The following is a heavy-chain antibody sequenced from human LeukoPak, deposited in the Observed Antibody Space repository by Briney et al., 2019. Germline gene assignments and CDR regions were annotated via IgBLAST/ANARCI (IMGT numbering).Heavy chain of an antibody. CDR2: ISAYNGNT. V-gene: IGHV1-18*01. CDR3: ARMKSSRGSPDC. Sequence: ASVKVSCKASGYTFTSYGISWVRQAPGQGLELMGWISAYNGNTNYAQKLQGRVTMTTDTSTSTAYMELRSLRSDDTAVYYCARMKSSRGSPDCWGQGTLVTVSS. CDR1: GYTFTSYG. J-gene: IGHJ4*02. D-gene: IGHD2-15*01.